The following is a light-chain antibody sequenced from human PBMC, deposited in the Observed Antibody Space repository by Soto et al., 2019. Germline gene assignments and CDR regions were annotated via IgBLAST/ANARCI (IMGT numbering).Light chain of an antibody. V-gene: IGKV3-15*01. CDR2: GAS. CDR3: QQYNNWPPWT. Sequence: EIVMTQSPATLSVSPGERATLSCRASQSVSSNLAWYQQKPGQAPRLLIYGASTRATGIPARFSDSGYGTEFTLTVSSLQSEDFAVYYCQQYNNWPPWTFGQGTKVEIK. CDR1: QSVSSN. J-gene: IGKJ1*01.